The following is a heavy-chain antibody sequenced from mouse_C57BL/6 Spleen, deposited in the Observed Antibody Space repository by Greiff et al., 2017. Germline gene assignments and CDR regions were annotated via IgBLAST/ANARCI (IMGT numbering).Heavy chain of an antibody. CDR1: GFNINDYY. V-gene: IGHV14-2*01. CDR2: IDPEDGET. D-gene: IGHD2-4*01. CDR3: ARGDCDYDGWFAY. Sequence: VQLQQSGAELVKPGASVKLSCTASGFNINDYYMHWVKQRTEQGLEWIGRIDPEDGETKYAPKFRGKATITTDTSSNTSYLQLSSLTSEDTAVYYGARGDCDYDGWFAYWGQGTLVTVSA. J-gene: IGHJ3*01.